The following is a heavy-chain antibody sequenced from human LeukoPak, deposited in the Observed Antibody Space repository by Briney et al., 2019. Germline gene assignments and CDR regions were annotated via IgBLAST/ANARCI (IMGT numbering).Heavy chain of an antibody. CDR2: INHNGNVN. V-gene: IGHV3-7*03. CDR1: GFTFSSYW. J-gene: IGHJ6*02. CDR3: ARGGGLDV. D-gene: IGHD3-16*01. Sequence: PGGSLRLSCAASGFTFSSYWMNWARQAPGKGREWVASINHNGNVNYYVDSVKRRFTISRDNAKNSLYLQMSNLRAEDTAVYFCARGGGLDVWGQGATVTVSS.